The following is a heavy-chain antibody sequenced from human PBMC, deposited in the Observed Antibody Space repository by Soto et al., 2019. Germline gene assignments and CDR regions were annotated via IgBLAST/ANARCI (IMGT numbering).Heavy chain of an antibody. CDR2: ISGSGGRT. CDR3: VNAISSTTSDHY. D-gene: IGHD2-2*02. V-gene: IGHV3-23*01. Sequence: GGSLRLSCAASGFPFINYAMHWVRQAPGKGLEWVSAISGSGGRTYYGDSVKGRFTISRDNSNDTLYLHMNILTAEDTAFYYCVNAISSTTSDHYFGQGTLVTVSS. J-gene: IGHJ4*02. CDR1: GFPFINYA.